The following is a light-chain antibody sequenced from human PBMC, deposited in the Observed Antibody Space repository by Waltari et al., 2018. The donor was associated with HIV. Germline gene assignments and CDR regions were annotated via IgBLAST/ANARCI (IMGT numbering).Light chain of an antibody. CDR3: SSYTTTNTFVV. J-gene: IGLJ2*01. CDR1: TRDIAGDLY. V-gene: IGLV2-14*03. CDR2: DVS. Sequence: QSALAHPASVSGSPGQSLTIPSTGSTRDIAGDLYVSWYQLQPGGPPKLLIYDVSQRPSGVSDRFSGSRSGNTASLTISRLQTGDEGEYFCSSYTTTNTFVVFGGGTKVTVL.